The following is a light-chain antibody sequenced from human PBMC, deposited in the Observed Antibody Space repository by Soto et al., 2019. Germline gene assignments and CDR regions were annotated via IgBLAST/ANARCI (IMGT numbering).Light chain of an antibody. J-gene: IGLJ2*01. V-gene: IGLV1-40*01. CDR2: GDI. CDR1: SSNIGAGYD. CDR3: QSYDSSLSISV. Sequence: QPVLTQPPSVSGAPGQRVSISCTGTSSNIGAGYDVHWYQHLPGTAPKLLIFGDINRPSGVPDRFSGSKSGTSASLAITGLQAEDEADYYFQSYDSSLSISVFGGGTKLTVL.